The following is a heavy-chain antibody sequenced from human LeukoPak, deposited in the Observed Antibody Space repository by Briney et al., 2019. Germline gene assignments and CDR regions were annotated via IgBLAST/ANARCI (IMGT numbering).Heavy chain of an antibody. Sequence: AETLSLTCAVSSGSIRSRKWWTGVRQPPGKGLGGVGEICHSDGTNYNPDLKSRVTISVDKSKNQSSLKLMSVSAADTASYFCARRPEDPSLVWGLDCWSQGTLVTVSS. J-gene: IGHJ4*02. CDR2: ICHSDGT. V-gene: IGHV4-4*01. D-gene: IGHD7-27*01. CDR3: ARRPEDPSLVWGLDC. CDR1: SGSIRSRKW.